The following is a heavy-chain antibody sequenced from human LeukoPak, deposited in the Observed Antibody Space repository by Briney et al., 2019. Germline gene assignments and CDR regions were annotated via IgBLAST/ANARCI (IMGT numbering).Heavy chain of an antibody. V-gene: IGHV3-23*01. CDR2: IGDSGDAT. CDR3: AKERGHSKPFDY. CDR1: GFIFSNYG. D-gene: IGHD4-23*01. Sequence: PGGSLRLSCEVSGFIFSNYGMNWVRQAPGKGLEWVSAIGDSGDATYYADSVKGRFTISRDNSKSTLYLQMNNLGAEDTALYYCAKERGHSKPFDYWGQGTLVTVSS. J-gene: IGHJ4*02.